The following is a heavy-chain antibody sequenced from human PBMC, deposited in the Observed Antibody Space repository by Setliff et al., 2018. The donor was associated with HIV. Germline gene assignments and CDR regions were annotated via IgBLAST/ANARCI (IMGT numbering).Heavy chain of an antibody. CDR3: AREGRQDSISTYLGAFDI. J-gene: IGHJ3*02. CDR2: INRGGNT. CDR1: GFSVSSNY. V-gene: IGHV3-66*02. Sequence: GGSLRLSCAASGFSVSSNYMSWVRQAPGKGLEWVSVINRGGNTYYADSVKGRVTLSRDNSTNTVYLQMNSLTSEDTAVYACAREGRQDSISTYLGAFDIWGQGTMVTVSS. D-gene: IGHD3-22*01.